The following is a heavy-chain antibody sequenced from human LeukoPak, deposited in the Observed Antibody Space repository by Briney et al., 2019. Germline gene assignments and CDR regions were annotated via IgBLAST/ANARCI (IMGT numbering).Heavy chain of an antibody. CDR1: GYAFTSYD. CDR3: ARPPYGSGEGWDWYFDL. J-gene: IGHJ2*01. V-gene: IGHV1-8*03. D-gene: IGHD3-10*01. CDR2: MNPNSGNT. Sequence: ASVKVSCKASGYAFTSYDINWVRQATGQGLEWLGWMNPNSGNTGYAQKFQGRVTITRDTSINTAYMELSNLRSEDTAVYYCARPPYGSGEGWDWYFDLWGRRTLVTVSS.